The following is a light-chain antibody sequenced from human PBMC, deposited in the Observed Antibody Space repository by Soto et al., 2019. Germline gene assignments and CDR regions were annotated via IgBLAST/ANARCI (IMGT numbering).Light chain of an antibody. J-gene: IGKJ2*01. CDR1: QSLLHSNGYNY. V-gene: IGKV2-28*01. CDR3: MQALQSPYT. Sequence: DIVMTQSPLSLPVTPGEPASISCRSSQSLLHSNGYNYLDWYLQKPGQSPQLLISLGSNRASGVPARFSGSGSATDFTLNIARVEAEDFGVYYCMQALQSPYTFGQGTKLVIK. CDR2: LGS.